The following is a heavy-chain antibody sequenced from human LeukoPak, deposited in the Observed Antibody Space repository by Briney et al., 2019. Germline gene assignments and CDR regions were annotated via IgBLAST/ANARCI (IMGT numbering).Heavy chain of an antibody. CDR1: GFTFSSYS. J-gene: IGHJ4*02. D-gene: IGHD1-26*01. Sequence: PGGSLRLSCAASGFTFSSYSMNWVRQAPGKGLEWVSSISSSSYIYYADSVKGRFTISRDNAKNSLYLQMNSLRAEDTAVYYCARDRGGATSDYWGQGTLVTVSS. CDR2: ISSSSYI. V-gene: IGHV3-21*01. CDR3: ARDRGGATSDY.